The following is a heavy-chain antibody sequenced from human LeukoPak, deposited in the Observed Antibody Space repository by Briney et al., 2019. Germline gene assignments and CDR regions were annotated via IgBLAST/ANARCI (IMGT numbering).Heavy chain of an antibody. CDR2: ISYDGSNK. V-gene: IGHV3-30*14. CDR3: ARALEAAAGFDY. CDR1: GFTFSSYA. D-gene: IGHD6-13*01. J-gene: IGHJ4*02. Sequence: GGSLRLSCAASGFTFSSYAMHWVRQAPGKGLEWVAVISYDGSNKYYADSVKGRFTISRDNSKNTVYLQMNSLRGEDTAMYYCARALEAAAGFDYWGQGTLVSVSS.